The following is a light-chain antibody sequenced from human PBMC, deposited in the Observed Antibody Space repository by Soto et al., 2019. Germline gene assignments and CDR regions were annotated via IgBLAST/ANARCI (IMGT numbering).Light chain of an antibody. CDR3: HQDGRTPPCT. CDR2: GAS. V-gene: IGKV3-20*01. Sequence: EIVLTQSPGTLSLSPGERATLSCRASQSGSNSYLAWYQQKPGQAPRLLLYGASNRATGIPDRFSGSGSGKDFTLTINSMEPGDFAVYYCHQDGRTPPCTFGQGTKVEIK. CDR1: QSGSNSY. J-gene: IGKJ1*01.